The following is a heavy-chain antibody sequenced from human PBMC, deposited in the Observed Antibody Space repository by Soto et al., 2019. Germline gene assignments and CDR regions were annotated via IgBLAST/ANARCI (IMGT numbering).Heavy chain of an antibody. D-gene: IGHD3-9*01. V-gene: IGHV5-51*01. Sequence: PGESLKISCKSSGYSFTDYWIGWVRQMPGKGLEWMGIIYPGDSDARYSPSFQGQVTISVHTSINTAFLRWNSLTASDTAMYYCARQADYNILTGYFYYFDYWGQGSLVTVSS. CDR3: ARQADYNILTGYFYYFDY. CDR2: IYPGDSDA. J-gene: IGHJ4*02. CDR1: GYSFTDYW.